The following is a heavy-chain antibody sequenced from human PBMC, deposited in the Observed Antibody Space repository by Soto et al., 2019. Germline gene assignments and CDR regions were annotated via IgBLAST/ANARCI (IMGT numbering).Heavy chain of an antibody. CDR3: ARDGLWFGELLSEYYFDY. CDR1: GYTFTSYG. D-gene: IGHD3-10*01. V-gene: IGHV1-18*01. J-gene: IGHJ4*02. Sequence: ASVKVSCKASGYTFTSYGISWVRQAPGQGLEWMGWISAYNGNTNYAQKLQGRVTMTTDTSTSTAYMELRSLRSDDTAVYYCARDGLWFGELLSEYYFDYWGQGTLVTVSS. CDR2: ISAYNGNT.